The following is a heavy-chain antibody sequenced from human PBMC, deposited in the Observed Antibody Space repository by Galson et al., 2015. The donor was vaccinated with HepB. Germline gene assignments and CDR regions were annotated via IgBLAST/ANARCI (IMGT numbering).Heavy chain of an antibody. V-gene: IGHV3-21*01. CDR1: GFTFSNSI. CDR3: ANRRAWEAGGYYYYAMDV. Sequence: SLRLSCAASGFTFSNSIIDWVRQAPGKGLEWVSSMSSSGTYMYYADSVKGRFTISRDNAKNSLHLQMNRLRAEDTAVYYCANRRAWEAGGYYYYAMDVWGQGTTVSFSS. J-gene: IGHJ6*02. CDR2: MSSSGTYM. D-gene: IGHD3-16*01.